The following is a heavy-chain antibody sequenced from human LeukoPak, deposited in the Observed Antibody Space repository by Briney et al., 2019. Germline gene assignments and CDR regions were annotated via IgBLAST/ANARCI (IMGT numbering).Heavy chain of an antibody. V-gene: IGHV3-30*02. D-gene: IGHD1-14*01. Sequence: GGSLRLSCAASGFTFPNYWMSWVRQAPGKGLEWVAFIRYDGSNKYYADSVKGRFTISRDNSKNTLYLQMNSLRAEDTAVYYCAKDTTPPKAGFDPWGQGTLVTVSS. CDR3: AKDTTPPKAGFDP. CDR2: IRYDGSNK. CDR1: GFTFPNYW. J-gene: IGHJ5*02.